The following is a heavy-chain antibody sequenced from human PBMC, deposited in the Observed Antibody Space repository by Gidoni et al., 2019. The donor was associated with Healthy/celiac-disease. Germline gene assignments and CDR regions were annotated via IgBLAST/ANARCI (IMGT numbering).Heavy chain of an antibody. V-gene: IGHV3-21*01. CDR2: ISSSSSYI. Sequence: EVQLVESGGGLVKPGGSLRLSCAASGFTFSSYSMNWVRQAPGKGLEWVSSISSSSSYIYYAASVKGRFTISRDNAKNSLYLQMNSLRAEDTAVYYCARDLYSRQWLVRDYYYGMDVWGQGTTVTVSS. CDR1: GFTFSSYS. D-gene: IGHD6-19*01. J-gene: IGHJ6*02. CDR3: ARDLYSRQWLVRDYYYGMDV.